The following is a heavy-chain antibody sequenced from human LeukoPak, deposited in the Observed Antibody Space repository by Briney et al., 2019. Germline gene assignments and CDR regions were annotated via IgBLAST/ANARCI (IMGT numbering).Heavy chain of an antibody. D-gene: IGHD5-18*01. V-gene: IGHV4-59*12. CDR1: GGSISTYY. Sequence: PSETLSLTCTVSGGSISTYYWNWIRQPPGKGLEWIGSIYYSGSTYYNPSLKSRVTISVDTSKNQFSLKLSSVTAADTAVYYCARSVDTAMATPPYYFDYWGQGTLVTVSS. CDR3: ARSVDTAMATPPYYFDY. J-gene: IGHJ4*02. CDR2: IYYSGST.